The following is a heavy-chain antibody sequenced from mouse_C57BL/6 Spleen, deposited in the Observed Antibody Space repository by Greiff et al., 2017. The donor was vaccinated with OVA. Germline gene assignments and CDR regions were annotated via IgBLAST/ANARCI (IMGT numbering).Heavy chain of an antibody. J-gene: IGHJ3*01. CDR2: IDPSDSET. Sequence: VQLQQSGAELVRPGSSVKLSCKASGYTFTSYWMHWVKQRPIQGLEWIGNIDPSDSETHYNQKFKDKATLTVDKSSSTAYMQLSSLTSEDSAVYYCAREGDDYGAWFAYWGQGTLVTVSA. V-gene: IGHV1-52*01. D-gene: IGHD2-4*01. CDR1: GYTFTSYW. CDR3: AREGDDYGAWFAY.